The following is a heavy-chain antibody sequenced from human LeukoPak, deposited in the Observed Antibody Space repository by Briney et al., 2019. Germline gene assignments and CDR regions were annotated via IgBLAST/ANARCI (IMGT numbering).Heavy chain of an antibody. CDR1: GFTFSTYN. J-gene: IGHJ4*02. D-gene: IGHD6-19*01. V-gene: IGHV3-48*02. CDR3: ARDSSGWYGFDY. Sequence: GGSLRLSCAASGFTFSTYNMNWVRQAPGKGLEWASYISSSSTNIHYADSVKGRFTISRDNAKSSLYLQMNSLRDEDTAVYYCARDSSGWYGFDYWGQGTLVTVSP. CDR2: ISSSSTNI.